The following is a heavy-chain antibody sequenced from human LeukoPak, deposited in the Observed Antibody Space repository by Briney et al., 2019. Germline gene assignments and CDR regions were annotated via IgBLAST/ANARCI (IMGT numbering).Heavy chain of an antibody. CDR3: ARRLAGYSGPLDY. Sequence: PSETLSLTCAIYGGSFSGYYWSWIRQPPGKGLEWIGEINHSGSTNYNPSLKSRVTISVDTSKNQFSLKLSSVTAADTAVYYCARRLAGYSGPLDYWGQGTLVTVSS. CDR1: GGSFSGYY. D-gene: IGHD5-12*01. V-gene: IGHV4-34*01. J-gene: IGHJ4*02. CDR2: INHSGST.